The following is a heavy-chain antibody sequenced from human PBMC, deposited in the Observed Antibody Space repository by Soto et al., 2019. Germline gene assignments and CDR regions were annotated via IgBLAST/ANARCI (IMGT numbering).Heavy chain of an antibody. D-gene: IGHD1-1*01. Sequence: GGSLRLSCAASGFTFSNYAMSWVRQAPGKGLEWVSTIRSSGDSAYYADSVRGRFTISRDNSKNTLYLQMNSLRAEDTAVYYCAKATTGTYVRLDYWGQGT. J-gene: IGHJ4*02. CDR3: AKATTGTYVRLDY. CDR1: GFTFSNYA. V-gene: IGHV3-23*01. CDR2: IRSSGDSA.